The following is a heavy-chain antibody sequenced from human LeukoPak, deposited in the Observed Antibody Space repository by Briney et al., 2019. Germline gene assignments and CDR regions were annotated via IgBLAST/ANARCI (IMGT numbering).Heavy chain of an antibody. J-gene: IGHJ3*02. D-gene: IGHD5-18*01. CDR1: GGSFSGYY. V-gene: IGHV4-34*01. CDR2: INHSGST. CDR3: ARTKLMNVDTAMEDAFDI. Sequence: PSETLSLTCAVYGGSFSGYYWSWIRQPPGKGLEWIGEINHSGSTNYNPSLKSRVTISVDTSKNQFSLKLSSVTAADTAVYYCARTKLMNVDTAMEDAFDIWGQGTMVTVSS.